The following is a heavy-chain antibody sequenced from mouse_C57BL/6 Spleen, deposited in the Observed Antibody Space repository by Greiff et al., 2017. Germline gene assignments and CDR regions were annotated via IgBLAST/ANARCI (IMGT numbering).Heavy chain of an antibody. CDR1: GYSFTDYN. D-gene: IGHD1-1*01. CDR3: ASYYYGSSYWYFDV. V-gene: IGHV1-39*01. Sequence: EVKLQESGPELVKPGASVKISCKASGYSFTDYNMNWVKQSNGKSLEWIGVINPNYGTTSYNQKFKGKATLTVDQSSSTAYMQLNSLTSEDSAVYYCASYYYGSSYWYFDVWGTGTTVTVSS. J-gene: IGHJ1*03. CDR2: INPNYGTT.